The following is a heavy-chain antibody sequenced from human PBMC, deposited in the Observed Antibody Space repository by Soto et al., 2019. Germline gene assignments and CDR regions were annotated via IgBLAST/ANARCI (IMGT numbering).Heavy chain of an antibody. CDR1: GYAFTTYG. D-gene: IGHD6-6*01. J-gene: IGHJ4*02. V-gene: IGHV1-18*01. CDR3: ARGTDGDY. Sequence: QVHLVQSGAEVKKPGASVKVSCQASGYAFTTYGITWVRQAPGQGLEWMGWISAHNGNTNYAQKLQGRVTLTRDTSTSTAYMALSTLRSDDTAVYYCARGTDGDYWGQGALVTVSS. CDR2: ISAHNGNT.